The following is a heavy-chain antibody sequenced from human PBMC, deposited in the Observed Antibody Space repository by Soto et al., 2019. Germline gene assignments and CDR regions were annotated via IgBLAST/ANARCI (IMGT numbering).Heavy chain of an antibody. CDR1: GYTFTSYA. CDR3: ARSIVVVTALDY. CDR2: INAGNGNK. V-gene: IGHV1-3*01. Sequence: ASVKVSCKASGYTFTSYAMHWVRQAPGQRLEWMGWINAGNGNKKKSQKYQGRVTITRDTSASTAYMELSSLRSEDTAVYYCARSIVVVTALDYWGQGTLVTVSS. J-gene: IGHJ4*02. D-gene: IGHD2-21*02.